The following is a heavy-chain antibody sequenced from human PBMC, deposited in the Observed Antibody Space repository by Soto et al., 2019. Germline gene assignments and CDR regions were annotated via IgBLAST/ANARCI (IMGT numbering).Heavy chain of an antibody. CDR3: AKNQGVELVPLATVDWFDP. V-gene: IGHV3-23*01. D-gene: IGHD1-26*01. Sequence: GGPLRLSCAASGFIFENFGMSWVRQAPGKGLEWISSISGSGFKKYYADSVKGRFTISRDNSKSTVYLELNNLSAEDTAVYHCAKNQGVELVPLATVDWFDPWGQGSVVTVSS. CDR1: GFIFENFG. CDR2: ISGSGFKK. J-gene: IGHJ5*02.